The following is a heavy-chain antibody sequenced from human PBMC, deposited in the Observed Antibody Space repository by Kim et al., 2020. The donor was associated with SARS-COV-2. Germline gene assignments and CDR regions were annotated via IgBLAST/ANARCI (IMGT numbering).Heavy chain of an antibody. CDR3: AREVAGAYFDY. CDR2: K. Sequence: KYYVDSVKGRFTISRDNAKNSLYLQMNSLRAEDTAVYYCAREVAGAYFDYWGQGTLVTVSS. V-gene: IGHV3-7*01. J-gene: IGHJ4*02. D-gene: IGHD6-19*01.